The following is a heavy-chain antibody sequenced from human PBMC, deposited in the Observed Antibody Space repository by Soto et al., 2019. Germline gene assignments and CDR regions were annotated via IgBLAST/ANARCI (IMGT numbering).Heavy chain of an antibody. Sequence: QVQLVESGGGVVQPGRSLRLSCAASGFTFSSNGMHWVRQAPGKGLEWVAVISYDGSNKYHADSVKGRFTISRDKSKNTVYLQMNGLRAEDTAVYYCAKDFYSSSGYGAFDIWGQGTMVTVSS. CDR3: AKDFYSSSGYGAFDI. CDR1: GFTFSSNG. J-gene: IGHJ3*02. D-gene: IGHD6-13*01. V-gene: IGHV3-30*18. CDR2: ISYDGSNK.